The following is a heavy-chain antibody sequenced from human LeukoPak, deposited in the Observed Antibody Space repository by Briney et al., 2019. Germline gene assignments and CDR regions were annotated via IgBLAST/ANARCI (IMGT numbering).Heavy chain of an antibody. CDR1: GGTFSSYA. D-gene: IGHD3-3*01. CDR3: AREGITIFGVGPFDY. Sequence: SVKVSCKASGGTFSSYAISWVRQAPGQGLELMGRIIPIFGTANYAQKFQGRVTITTDESTSTAYMELSSLRSEDTAVYYCAREGITIFGVGPFDYWGQGTLVTVSS. J-gene: IGHJ4*02. CDR2: IIPIFGTA. V-gene: IGHV1-69*05.